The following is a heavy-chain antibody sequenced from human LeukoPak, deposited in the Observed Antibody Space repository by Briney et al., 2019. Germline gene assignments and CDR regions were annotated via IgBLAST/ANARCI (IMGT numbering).Heavy chain of an antibody. CDR1: GYTFTGYN. CDR3: ARAPNRRTAYFMHV. D-gene: IGHD1-14*01. CDR2: IDPNSGGT. Sequence: GASVKVSCKASGYTFTGYNMDWVRQAPGRGLEWMERIDPNSGGTNYAQKFQGRVTMTRDTSISTAYMELSRLRSDDTAVFFYARAPNRRTAYFMHVWGKGTALSVSS. J-gene: IGHJ6*03. V-gene: IGHV1-2*06.